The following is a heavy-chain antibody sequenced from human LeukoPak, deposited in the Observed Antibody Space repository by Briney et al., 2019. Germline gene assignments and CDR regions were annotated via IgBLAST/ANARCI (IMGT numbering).Heavy chain of an antibody. D-gene: IGHD2-2*01. J-gene: IGHJ3*02. CDR2: INHSGST. CDR3: ARYTYCSSTSCPRNDAFDI. Sequence: PSETLSLTCAVYGGSFGGYYWSWIRQPPGKGLEWIGEINHSGSTNYNPSLKSRVTISVDTSKNQFSLKLSSVTAADTAVYYCARYTYCSSTSCPRNDAFDIWGQGTMVTVSS. V-gene: IGHV4-34*01. CDR1: GGSFGGYY.